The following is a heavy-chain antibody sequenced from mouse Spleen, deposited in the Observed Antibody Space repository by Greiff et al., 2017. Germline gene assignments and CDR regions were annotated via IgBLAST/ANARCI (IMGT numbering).Heavy chain of an antibody. J-gene: IGHJ3*01. CDR3: TLANWEVDWFAY. CDR1: GFNIKDYY. Sequence: EVQLQESGAELVRPGASVKLSCTASGFNIKDYYMHWVKQRPEQGLEWIGRIDPEDGDTEYAPKFQGKATMTADTSSNTAYLQLSSLTSEDTAVYYCTLANWEVDWFAYRGEGSLCTLSA. CDR2: IDPEDGDT. V-gene: IGHV14-1*01. D-gene: IGHD4-1*01.